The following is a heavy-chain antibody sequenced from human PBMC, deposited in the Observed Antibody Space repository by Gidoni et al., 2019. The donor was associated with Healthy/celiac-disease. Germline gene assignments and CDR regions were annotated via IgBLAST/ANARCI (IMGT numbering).Heavy chain of an antibody. CDR2: INAGNGNT. D-gene: IGHD2-15*01. CDR1: GYTFTSYA. J-gene: IGHJ4*02. Sequence: QVQLVQSGAEVKKPGASVKVSCKASGYTFTSYAMHWVRQAPGQRLEWMGWINAGNGNTKYSQKFQGRVTITRDTSASTAYMELSSLRSEDTAVYYCARDLVVAATSPYYFDYWGQGTLVTVSS. CDR3: ARDLVVAATSPYYFDY. V-gene: IGHV1-3*01.